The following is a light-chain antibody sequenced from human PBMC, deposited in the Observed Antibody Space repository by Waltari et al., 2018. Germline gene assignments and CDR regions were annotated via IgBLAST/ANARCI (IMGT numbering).Light chain of an antibody. V-gene: IGLV1-47*01. J-gene: IGLJ2*01. CDR3: AAWDDSLSGVV. Sequence: QSVLTQPPPASGTPGQRVTLSCSGSSSNIGSNSVYWYQQLPGTAPKLLIYRNNQRPSGVPDRFSGSKSGTSASLAISGLRSEDEADYYCAAWDDSLSGVVFGGGTKLTVL. CDR2: RNN. CDR1: SSNIGSNS.